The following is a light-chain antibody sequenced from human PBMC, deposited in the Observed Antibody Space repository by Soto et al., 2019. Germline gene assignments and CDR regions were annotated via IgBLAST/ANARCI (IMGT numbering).Light chain of an antibody. CDR3: SAGDYSLNGVV. CDR1: SPNIGSNT. Sequence: QSVLTQPPSASGTPGQTVTISCSGSSPNIGSNTVNWYQQLPGTAPKLLIYNNNQRPSGVPDRFSGSKSGTSATLAISGLDSEDEADYYCSAGDYSLNGVVFGGGTKLTVL. CDR2: NNN. J-gene: IGLJ3*02. V-gene: IGLV1-44*01.